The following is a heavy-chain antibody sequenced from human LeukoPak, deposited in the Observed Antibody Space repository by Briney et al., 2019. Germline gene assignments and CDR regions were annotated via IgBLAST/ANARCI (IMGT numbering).Heavy chain of an antibody. CDR2: IYYSGST. Sequence: PSETLSLTCTVSSGSISSHYWSWMRQPPGKGLEWIGYIYYSGSTNYNPSLKSRVTISVDASKIQFSLKLSSVTAADTAVYYCARIAGGRYYYYYYYMDVWGKGTTVTVSS. V-gene: IGHV4-59*11. J-gene: IGHJ6*03. D-gene: IGHD2-15*01. CDR3: ARIAGGRYYYYYYYMDV. CDR1: SGSISSHY.